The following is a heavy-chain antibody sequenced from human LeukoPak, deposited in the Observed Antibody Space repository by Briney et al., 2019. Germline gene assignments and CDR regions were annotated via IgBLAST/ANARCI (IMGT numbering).Heavy chain of an antibody. D-gene: IGHD2-2*02. CDR3: ATNREGYCSSTSCYNYYYYMDV. J-gene: IGHJ6*03. CDR2: IYHSGST. CDR1: GGSFSSYY. V-gene: IGHV4-38-2*02. Sequence: PSETLSLTCTVSGGSFSSYYWGWIRQPPGKGLEWIGSIYHSGSTYYNPSLKSRVTISVDTSKNQFSLKLSSVTAADTAVYYCATNREGYCSSTSCYNYYYYMDVWGKGTTVTVSS.